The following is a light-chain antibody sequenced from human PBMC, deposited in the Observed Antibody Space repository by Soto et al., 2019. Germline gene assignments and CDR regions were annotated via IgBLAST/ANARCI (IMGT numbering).Light chain of an antibody. J-gene: IGKJ2*01. Sequence: VVTQYPGTLSLSPGERATLSCRASQSIERDLSWSQQKPGQAPRLLISRASTVAIGIPDRSSGSGSGTEFTLTVGCLEPKVSAVYYCKQHAISLYTFAQGTKVDIK. CDR3: KQHAISLYT. CDR1: QSIERD. CDR2: RAS. V-gene: IGKV3-20*01.